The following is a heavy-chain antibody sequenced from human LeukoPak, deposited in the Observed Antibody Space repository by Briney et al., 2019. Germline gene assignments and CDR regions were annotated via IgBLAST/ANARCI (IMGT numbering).Heavy chain of an antibody. Sequence: ASVKVSCKACGDTLNSYAISWVRQGPGQGLEWMGTIIPLLGIANYAQKFQGRVTISADKSTSTAYMELSSLRSEDTAVYYCATVPTTVTTSANFDYWGQGTLVTVSS. V-gene: IGHV1-69*04. CDR3: ATVPTTVTTSANFDY. J-gene: IGHJ4*02. CDR1: GDTLNSYA. D-gene: IGHD4-17*01. CDR2: IIPLLGIA.